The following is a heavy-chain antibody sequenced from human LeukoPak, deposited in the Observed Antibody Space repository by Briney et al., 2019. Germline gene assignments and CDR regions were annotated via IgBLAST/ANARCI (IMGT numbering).Heavy chain of an antibody. V-gene: IGHV3-30*04. CDR1: GLSFTTKA. CDR3: AAHLGSGWHLDY. CDR2: ISLDGKNE. J-gene: IGHJ4*02. D-gene: IGHD6-19*01. Sequence: GGSLRLSCVASGLSFTTKAMHWARQAPGEGLEWMSYISLDGKNESYADSVRGRFTISRDNSRNTVYLQMNSLRPEDTAVYYCAAHLGSGWHLDYWGQGIRVTVSP.